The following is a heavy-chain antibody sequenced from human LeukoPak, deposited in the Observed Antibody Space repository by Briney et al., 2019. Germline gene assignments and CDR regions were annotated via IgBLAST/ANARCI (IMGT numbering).Heavy chain of an antibody. D-gene: IGHD2-15*01. Sequence: GASVKVSCKASGSTFTSYYMHWVRQAPGQGLEWMGIINPSGGSTSYAQKFQGRVTMTRDMSTSTVYMELSSLRSEDTAVYYCARDRRSRGYCSGGSCYGDFDYWGQGTLVTVSS. CDR2: INPSGGST. J-gene: IGHJ4*02. CDR3: ARDRRSRGYCSGGSCYGDFDY. CDR1: GSTFTSYY. V-gene: IGHV1-46*01.